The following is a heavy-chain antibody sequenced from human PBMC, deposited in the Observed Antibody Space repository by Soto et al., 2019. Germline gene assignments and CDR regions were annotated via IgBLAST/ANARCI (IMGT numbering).Heavy chain of an antibody. Sequence: DVQLLESGGGLVQPGGSLRLSCAASGFTFRSYAMSWVRQAPGKGLEWVSGISGSGISTHYADSVKGRFTVSRDNSKNTLYLQRTDLRAEDTAVYNCAKEPVGPDWYFDLWGRGTMVTVSS. CDR3: AKEPVGPDWYFDL. CDR2: ISGSGIST. V-gene: IGHV3-23*01. CDR1: GFTFRSYA. J-gene: IGHJ2*01.